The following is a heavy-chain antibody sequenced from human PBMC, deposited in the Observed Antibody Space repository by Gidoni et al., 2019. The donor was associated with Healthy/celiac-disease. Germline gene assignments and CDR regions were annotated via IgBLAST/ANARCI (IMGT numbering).Heavy chain of an antibody. Sequence: EVQLLESGGGWVQPGGSLRLSCAASGFTFSRYALSWVRQAPGKGLGWVSAISGSGGSTYYADSVKGRFTISRDNSKNTLYLQMNSLRAEDTAVYYCAKGITIFGVVISGPNHYYYGMDVWGQGTTVTVSS. V-gene: IGHV3-23*01. CDR2: ISGSGGST. D-gene: IGHD3-3*01. CDR1: GFTFSRYA. CDR3: AKGITIFGVVISGPNHYYYGMDV. J-gene: IGHJ6*02.